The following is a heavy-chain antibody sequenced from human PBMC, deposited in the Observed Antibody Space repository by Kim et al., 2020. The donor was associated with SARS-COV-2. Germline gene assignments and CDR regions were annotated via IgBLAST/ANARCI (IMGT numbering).Heavy chain of an antibody. Sequence: GGSLRLSCAASGFTFSTYNMNWVRQAPGKGLEWVSYISTGSHSIYYADSVKGRFTISRDNAKNSLYLQMNSLRDEDTAIYYCARDPSLWAPALDYWGQGTLVTVSS. CDR2: ISTGSHSI. D-gene: IGHD2-2*01. CDR1: GFTFSTYN. CDR3: ARDPSLWAPALDY. J-gene: IGHJ4*02. V-gene: IGHV3-48*02.